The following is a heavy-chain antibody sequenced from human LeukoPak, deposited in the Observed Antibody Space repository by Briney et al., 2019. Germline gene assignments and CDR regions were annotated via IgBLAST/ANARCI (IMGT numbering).Heavy chain of an antibody. CDR2: INHSGST. CDR1: GVSFSGYY. J-gene: IGHJ4*02. CDR3: ARGGGYYRLYYFDY. D-gene: IGHD3-22*01. Sequence: PSETLSLTCAVYGVSFSGYYWSWIRQPPGKGLEWIGEINHSGSTNYNPSLKSRVTISVGTSKNQFSLKLSSVTAADTAVYYCARGGGYYRLYYFDYWGQGTLVTVSS. V-gene: IGHV4-34*01.